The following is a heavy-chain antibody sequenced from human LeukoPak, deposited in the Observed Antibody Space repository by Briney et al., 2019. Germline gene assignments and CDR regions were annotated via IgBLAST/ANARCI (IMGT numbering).Heavy chain of an antibody. Sequence: SETLSLTCTVSGDSIHSVYYFWGWIRQPPGKGLEWIGSVYFDGDTSYSPSLKSRVIISVDTSKNQFSLNLTSVTAADTAVYYCARSGAYCGGDCYSLRWYYYGMDVWGQGTTVTISS. CDR3: ARSGAYCGGDCYSLRWYYYGMDV. V-gene: IGHV4-39*01. J-gene: IGHJ6*02. D-gene: IGHD2-21*02. CDR1: GDSIHSVYYF. CDR2: VYFDGDT.